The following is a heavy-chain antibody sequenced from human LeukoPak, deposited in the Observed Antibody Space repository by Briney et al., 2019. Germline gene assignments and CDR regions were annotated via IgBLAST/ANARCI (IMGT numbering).Heavy chain of an antibody. J-gene: IGHJ4*02. Sequence: GRSLRLSCAASGFTFSSYAMHWVRQAPAKGLEWVAVISCDGINKYCVDSVKGRFTISRDNSKNTLYLQMNSLRAEDTAVYYCARDGYDLNTPMVSTIFDYWGQGTLVTVSS. CDR1: GFTFSSYA. V-gene: IGHV3-30-3*01. CDR2: ISCDGINK. D-gene: IGHD5-18*01. CDR3: ARDGYDLNTPMVSTIFDY.